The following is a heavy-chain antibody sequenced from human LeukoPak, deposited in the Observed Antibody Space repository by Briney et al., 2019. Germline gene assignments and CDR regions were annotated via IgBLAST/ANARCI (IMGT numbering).Heavy chain of an antibody. CDR2: IRSKANSYAT. J-gene: IGHJ4*02. Sequence: GGSLRLSCAASGFTFSGSAIHWVRQASGKGLEWVGRIRSKANSYATSSAASVKGRFTISRDDSKNTAYLQMNSLKTEDTAVYYCTTDPGDYPDYWGQGTLVTVSP. V-gene: IGHV3-73*01. CDR3: TTDPGDYPDY. CDR1: GFTFSGSA. D-gene: IGHD4-17*01.